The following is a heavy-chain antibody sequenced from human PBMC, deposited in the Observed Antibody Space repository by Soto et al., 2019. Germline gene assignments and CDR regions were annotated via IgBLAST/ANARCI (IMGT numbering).Heavy chain of an antibody. D-gene: IGHD6-19*01. J-gene: IGHJ3*02. CDR2: LSGSGGST. CDR1: GFSFNIYA. V-gene: IGHV3-23*01. Sequence: EVQLLESGGGLVQPGGSLRLSCAASGFSFNIYAMNWVRQAPGKGLEWVSGLSGSGGSTYYADSVKGRFTISRDNSKNTLYLRMNSLRAEDSAVYFCVTEIAVASLVDTSDIWGQGTMVTVSS. CDR3: VTEIAVASLVDTSDI.